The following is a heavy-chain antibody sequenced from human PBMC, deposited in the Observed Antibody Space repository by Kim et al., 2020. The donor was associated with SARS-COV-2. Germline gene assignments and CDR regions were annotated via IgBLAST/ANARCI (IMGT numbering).Heavy chain of an antibody. D-gene: IGHD6-19*01. CDR3: TRGIAV. CDR2: SKWYN. J-gene: IGHJ4*02. Sequence: SKWYNDYAVSVKRRITINPDISKNQFSLQLNSVTPEDTAVYYCTRGIAVWGQGTLVTVSS. V-gene: IGHV6-1*01.